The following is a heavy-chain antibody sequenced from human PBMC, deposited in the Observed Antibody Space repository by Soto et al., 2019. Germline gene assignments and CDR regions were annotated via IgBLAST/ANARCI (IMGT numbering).Heavy chain of an antibody. CDR1: GFTFSSYA. V-gene: IGHV3-23*01. CDR3: AKDPSITGTTA. CDR2: NSGSGGRT. J-gene: IGHJ5*02. D-gene: IGHD1-7*01. Sequence: GGSLRLPFSASGFTFSSYAMSWVPQAPGKGLEWVSTNSGSGGRTYYADSVKGRFTIPRENSKNTLYLQMNSLSAEDTAVYHCAKDPSITGTTAWGQGTLVTVSS.